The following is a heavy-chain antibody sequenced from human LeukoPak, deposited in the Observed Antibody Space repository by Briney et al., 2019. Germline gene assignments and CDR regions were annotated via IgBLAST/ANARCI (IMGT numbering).Heavy chain of an antibody. CDR1: GDSISNYY. CDR3: ARDVGRNWFDP. J-gene: IGHJ5*02. D-gene: IGHD3-10*01. Sequence: SETLSLTCTVSGDSISNYYWSWIRQPPGKGLEWIGYIYYSGSTDYNPSLKSRVTISVDTSKNQFSLKLSSVTAADTAVYYCARDVGRNWFDPWGQGTLVTVSS. V-gene: IGHV4-59*01. CDR2: IYYSGST.